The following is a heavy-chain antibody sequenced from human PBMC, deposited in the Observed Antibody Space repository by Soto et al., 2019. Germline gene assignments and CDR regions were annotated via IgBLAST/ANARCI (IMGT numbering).Heavy chain of an antibody. Sequence: GASLKISCKGSGYNFAGYLIAWVRQMPGKVLELMGIIYPSDSDTRYRPSFQGQVTISADKSISSAYLQWSSLRASDTAMYYCARGGVSTRTFDYCGQGTPVTVSS. CDR1: GYNFAGYL. CDR2: IYPSDSDT. CDR3: ARGGVSTRTFDY. V-gene: IGHV5-51*01. D-gene: IGHD3-3*01. J-gene: IGHJ4*02.